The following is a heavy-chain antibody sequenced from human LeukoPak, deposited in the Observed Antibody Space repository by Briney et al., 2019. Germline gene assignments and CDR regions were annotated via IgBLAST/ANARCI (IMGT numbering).Heavy chain of an antibody. CDR1: GVSISSYY. Sequence: SETLSLTCTVSGVSISSYYWSWIRQPAGKGLEWIGRIYTSGSTNYNPSLKSRVTMSVDTSKNQFSLKLSSVTAADTAVYYCAREIVAGLGVSFDIWGQGTMVTVSS. CDR2: IYTSGST. V-gene: IGHV4-4*07. D-gene: IGHD6-19*01. J-gene: IGHJ3*02. CDR3: AREIVAGLGVSFDI.